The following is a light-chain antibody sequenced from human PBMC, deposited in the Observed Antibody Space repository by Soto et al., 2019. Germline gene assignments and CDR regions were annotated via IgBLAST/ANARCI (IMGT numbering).Light chain of an antibody. CDR2: ENN. CDR1: SSNIGNNY. CDR3: GTWDSSLSASYV. J-gene: IGLJ1*01. V-gene: IGLV1-51*02. Sequence: QSVLTQPPSVSAAPGQKGTISCSGSSSNIGNNYVSWYQQLPGTAPKLLIYENNKRPSGIPDRFSGSKSGTSATLGITGLQTGDEADYYCGTWDSSLSASYVFGTGTKVTVL.